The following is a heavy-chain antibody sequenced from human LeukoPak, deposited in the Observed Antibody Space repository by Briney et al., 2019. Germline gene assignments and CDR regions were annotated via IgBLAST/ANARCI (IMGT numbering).Heavy chain of an antibody. CDR3: AREVDGEGYFDY. CDR1: GFTFSSYS. CDR2: ISSSSSYI. J-gene: IGHJ4*02. D-gene: IGHD3-10*01. V-gene: IGHV3-21*01. Sequence: GGSLRLSCAASGFTFSSYSMNWVRQAPGKGLEWVSSISSSSSYIYYADSVKGRFTISRDNAKNSLYLQMNSLRAEDTAVYYCAREVDGEGYFDYWGQGTLVTVSS.